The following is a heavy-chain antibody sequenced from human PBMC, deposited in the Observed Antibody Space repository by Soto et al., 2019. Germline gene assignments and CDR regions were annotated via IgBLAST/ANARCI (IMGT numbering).Heavy chain of an antibody. CDR3: ARVFDDVGSFEY. CDR2: IYHSGST. CDR1: GGSISSGGYP. J-gene: IGHJ4*01. V-gene: IGHV4-30-2*01. Sequence: SETLSLTCAVSGGSISSGGYPWSWIRQPPGKGLEWIGYIYHSGSTYYNQSLKSRVTISVDRSKNQFSLKLSCVTAVDTAVYYSARVFDDVGSFEYRGHGTPVTVAS. D-gene: IGHD3-10*02.